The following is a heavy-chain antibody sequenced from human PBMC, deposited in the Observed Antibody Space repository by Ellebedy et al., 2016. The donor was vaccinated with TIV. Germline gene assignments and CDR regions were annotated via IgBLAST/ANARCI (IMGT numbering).Heavy chain of an antibody. CDR1: GFTFSSYW. D-gene: IGHD4-17*01. J-gene: IGHJ6*02. CDR3: ARGFVTTVNSMDV. CDR2: ITPDGSDK. Sequence: GESLKISXAASGFTFSSYWMSWVRQAPGKGLEWVANITPDGSDKYYVGSVKGRFTISRDNAKNSLFLQVNSLRAEDTAVYYCARGFVTTVNSMDVWGQGTMVTVSS. V-gene: IGHV3-7*01.